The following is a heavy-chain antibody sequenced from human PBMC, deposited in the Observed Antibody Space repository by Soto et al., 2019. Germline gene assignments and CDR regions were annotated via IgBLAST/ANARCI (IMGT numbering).Heavy chain of an antibody. V-gene: IGHV4-59*01. D-gene: IGHD3-22*01. CDR1: GGSISSYY. J-gene: IGHJ4*02. CDR2: IYYTGST. CDR3: ARDYFDSSGYYWVDY. Sequence: QVQLQESGPGLVKPSETLSLTCTVSGGSISSYYWSWIRQPPGKGLEWIGYIYYTGSTNYNPSLNSRVTLSLDMSKTQFSLKLSSVTAADTAVYYCARDYFDSSGYYWVDYWGQGTLVTVSS.